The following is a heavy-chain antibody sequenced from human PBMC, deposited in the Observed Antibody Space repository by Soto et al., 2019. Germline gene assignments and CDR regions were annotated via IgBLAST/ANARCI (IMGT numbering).Heavy chain of an antibody. J-gene: IGHJ4*02. CDR2: ISSSSSYI. CDR3: ARNRARPAEIDY. D-gene: IGHD2-2*01. CDR1: GFTFSSYS. Sequence: GGSLRLSCAASGFTFSSYSMNWVRQAPGKGLEWVSSISSSSSYIYYADSVKGRFTISRDNAKNSLYLQMNSLRAEDTAVYYCARNRARPAEIDYWGQGTLVTVSS. V-gene: IGHV3-21*01.